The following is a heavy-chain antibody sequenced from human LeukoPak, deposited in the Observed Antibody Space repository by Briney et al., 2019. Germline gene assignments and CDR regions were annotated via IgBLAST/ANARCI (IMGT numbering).Heavy chain of an antibody. CDR3: ARNGYSYGYEGHNWFDH. CDR2: ISAYNGNT. V-gene: IGHV1-18*01. D-gene: IGHD5-18*01. Sequence: ASVTVSCKASGYTFTSYGISWVRQAPGQGLEWMGWISAYNGNTNYAQKFQGRVTMTRDTSISTAYMELSRLRSDDTAVYYCARNGYSYGYEGHNWFDHWGQGTLVTVSS. CDR1: GYTFTSYG. J-gene: IGHJ5*02.